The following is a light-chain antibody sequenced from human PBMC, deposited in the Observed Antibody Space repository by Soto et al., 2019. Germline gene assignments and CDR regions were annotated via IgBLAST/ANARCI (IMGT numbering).Light chain of an antibody. CDR1: TSDVGGYNY. J-gene: IGLJ1*01. V-gene: IGLV2-14*01. Sequence: QSVLTQPASVSGSLGQSITISCTGTTSDVGGYNYVSRYQQHPGKAPILMIYEVTNRPSGVSNRFSGSKSGNTASLTISGLQVEDEAEYYCGSYTGSITYVFGTGTKVTVL. CDR2: EVT. CDR3: GSYTGSITYV.